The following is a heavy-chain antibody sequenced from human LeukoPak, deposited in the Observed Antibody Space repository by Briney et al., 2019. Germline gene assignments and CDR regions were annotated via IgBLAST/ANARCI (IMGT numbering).Heavy chain of an antibody. Sequence: GGSLRLSCAASGSTFSSYAMHWVRQAPGKGLEWVAVISYDGSNKYYADSVKGRFTISRDNSKNTLYLQMNSLRAEDTAVYYCARAKGSSLWGYYFDYWGQGTLVTVSS. CDR1: GSTFSSYA. D-gene: IGHD6-6*01. V-gene: IGHV3-30-3*01. CDR3: ARAKGSSLWGYYFDY. CDR2: ISYDGSNK. J-gene: IGHJ4*02.